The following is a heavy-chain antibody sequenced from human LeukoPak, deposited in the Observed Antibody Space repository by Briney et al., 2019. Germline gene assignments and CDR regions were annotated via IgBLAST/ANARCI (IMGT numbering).Heavy chain of an antibody. CDR2: ISGSDGSP. Sequence: GGSLRLSCAASGFTFSSDAMSGVRQAPGKGREWVAAISGSDGSPSSAASVKGRFTISRENSKNTLYLQMNSLRAEETAVYYCAKGGGWELTVGLGYYFDYWGQGTLVTVYS. CDR1: GFTFSSDA. D-gene: IGHD1-26*01. J-gene: IGHJ4*02. V-gene: IGHV3-23*01. CDR3: AKGGGWELTVGLGYYFDY.